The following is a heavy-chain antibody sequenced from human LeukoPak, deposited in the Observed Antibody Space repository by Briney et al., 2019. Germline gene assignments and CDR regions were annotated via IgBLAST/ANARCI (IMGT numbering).Heavy chain of an antibody. Sequence: GGSVRLSCEASGFGFRNYYMSWVRQAPGKGLEWLANIKYDGTYTNYKDSVKGRLTLSRDNAKNSVYLQMNSLRAEDTAVYYCTRDEGATVATYRFDFWGRGTLVTVSS. V-gene: IGHV3-7*01. CDR3: TRDEGATVATYRFDF. CDR2: IKYDGTYT. J-gene: IGHJ4*02. CDR1: GFGFRNYY. D-gene: IGHD4-23*01.